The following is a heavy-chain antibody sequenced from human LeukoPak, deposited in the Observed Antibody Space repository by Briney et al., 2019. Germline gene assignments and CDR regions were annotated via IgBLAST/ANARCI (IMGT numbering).Heavy chain of an antibody. CDR1: GFTFSIYA. CDR3: ARYCSGGSCFLNYYGMDV. Sequence: GGSLRLSCAASGFTFSIYAMTWVRQAPGKGLEWVSAISGNSRDTHYIDSVKGRFTISRGNSKNTLYLQMNSLRADDTAVYYCARYCSGGSCFLNYYGMDVWGQGTTVTVSS. D-gene: IGHD2-15*01. J-gene: IGHJ6*02. CDR2: ISGNSRDT. V-gene: IGHV3-23*01.